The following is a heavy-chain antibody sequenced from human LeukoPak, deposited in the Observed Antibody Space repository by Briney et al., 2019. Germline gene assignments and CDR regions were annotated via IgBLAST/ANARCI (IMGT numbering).Heavy chain of an antibody. CDR3: AKSESIQLWSAFDY. Sequence: GGSLRLSCAASGFTVSSNYMSWVRQAPRKGLEWVSVIYSGGSTYYADSVKGRFTISRDNSKNTLYLQMNSLRAEDTAVYYCAKSESIQLWSAFDYWGQGTLVTVSS. D-gene: IGHD5-18*01. V-gene: IGHV3-53*05. J-gene: IGHJ4*02. CDR2: IYSGGST. CDR1: GFTVSSNY.